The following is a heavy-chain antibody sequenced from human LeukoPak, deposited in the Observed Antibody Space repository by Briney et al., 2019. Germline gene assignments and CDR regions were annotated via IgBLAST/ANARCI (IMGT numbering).Heavy chain of an antibody. Sequence: SETLSLTCAVYGGSFSGYYWSWIRQPPGKGLEWIGEINHSGSTNYNPSLKSRVTISGDTSKNQCFLNLSFVTAADTAVYYCARGGGYRPDYWGQGTLVTVSS. V-gene: IGHV4-34*01. D-gene: IGHD1-26*01. CDR3: ARGGGYRPDY. CDR2: INHSGST. J-gene: IGHJ4*02. CDR1: GGSFSGYY.